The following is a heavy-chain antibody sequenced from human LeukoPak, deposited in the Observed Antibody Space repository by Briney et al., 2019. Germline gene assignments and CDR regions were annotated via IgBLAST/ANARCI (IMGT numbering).Heavy chain of an antibody. D-gene: IGHD1-7*01. J-gene: IGHJ4*02. CDR2: IRYDGSNK. Sequence: GGSLRLSCAASGFTFSSYGMHWVRQAPGKGLEWVAFIRYDGSNKYYADSVEGRFTISRDNSKNTLYLQMNSLRAEDTAVYYCAKDRSIRTSFYFDYWGQGTLVTVSS. CDR1: GFTFSSYG. V-gene: IGHV3-30*02. CDR3: AKDRSIRTSFYFDY.